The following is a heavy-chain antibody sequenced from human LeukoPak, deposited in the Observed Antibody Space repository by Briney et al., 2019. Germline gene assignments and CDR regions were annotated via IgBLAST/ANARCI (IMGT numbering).Heavy chain of an antibody. J-gene: IGHJ5*02. D-gene: IGHD6-6*01. Sequence: ASVKLSCKASGYTFSGYYMHWVRQACGQGLEWMGWINPNSGGTNYAQKFQGRVTMTRDTSISTAYMELSRLRSDDTAVYYCARVIAAQIWFDPWGQGTLVTVSS. CDR1: GYTFSGYY. CDR3: ARVIAAQIWFDP. V-gene: IGHV1-2*02. CDR2: INPNSGGT.